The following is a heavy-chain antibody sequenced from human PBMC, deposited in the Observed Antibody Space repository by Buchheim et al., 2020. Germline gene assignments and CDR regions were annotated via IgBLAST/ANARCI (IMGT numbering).Heavy chain of an antibody. CDR1: AFTFSTYS. Sequence: EMQLVESGGGLVQPGGSLRLSCAASAFTFSTYSMAWVRQAPGKGLEWVANIKEDGSEKDYVDSVKSRFTISRDNAKNSLYLQMNSLRAEDTAVYYCARGFTVFDVWGQGTT. J-gene: IGHJ6*02. D-gene: IGHD3-3*01. V-gene: IGHV3-7*01. CDR2: IKEDGSEK. CDR3: ARGFTVFDV.